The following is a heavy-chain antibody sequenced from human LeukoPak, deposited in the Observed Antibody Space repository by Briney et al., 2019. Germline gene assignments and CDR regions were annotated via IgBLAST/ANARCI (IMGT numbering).Heavy chain of an antibody. D-gene: IGHD3-22*01. V-gene: IGHV1-2*06. CDR2: INPNSGGT. J-gene: IGHJ4*02. CDR1: GYTITGYY. CDR3: AKTYYYDSSGYGSDY. Sequence: ASVKVSCKASGYTITGYYIHWVRQAPGQGLEWMGRINPNSGGTNYAQKFQGRVTMTRDTSISTAYMELSRLRSDDTAVYYCAKTYYYDSSGYGSDYWGQGTLVTVSS.